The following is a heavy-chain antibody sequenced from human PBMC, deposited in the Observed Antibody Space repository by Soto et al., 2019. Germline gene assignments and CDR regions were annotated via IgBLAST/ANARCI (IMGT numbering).Heavy chain of an antibody. CDR2: ISNSSSYQ. CDR3: AKGPYGDYDQLPYYMDY. CDR1: GFTFSSYS. D-gene: IGHD4-17*01. V-gene: IGHV3-21*04. J-gene: IGHJ4*02. Sequence: GGSLRLSCAASGFTFSSYSMNWVRQAPGKGLEWVSTISNSSSYQYYADSVKGRFTVSRDNSKNSLYLQMNSLRPEDTAVYYCAKGPYGDYDQLPYYMDYWGQGTMVTVSS.